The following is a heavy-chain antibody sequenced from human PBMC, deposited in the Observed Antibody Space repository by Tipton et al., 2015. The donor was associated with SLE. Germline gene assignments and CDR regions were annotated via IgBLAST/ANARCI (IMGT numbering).Heavy chain of an antibody. D-gene: IGHD1-14*01. J-gene: IGHJ2*01. CDR1: GGSISGYY. CDR2: IYYSGST. V-gene: IGHV4-59*01. CDR3: AAQPVAGLWYFDL. Sequence: TLSLTCTVSGGSISGYYWSWIRQPPGKGLEWIGYIYYSGSTNYNPSLKSRVTISVDTSKNQFSLKLSSVTAADTAVYYCAAQPVAGLWYFDLWGRGTLVTVSS.